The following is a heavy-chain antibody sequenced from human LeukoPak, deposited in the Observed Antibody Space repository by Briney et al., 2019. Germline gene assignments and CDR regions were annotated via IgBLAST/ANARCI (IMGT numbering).Heavy chain of an antibody. CDR2: ISSSSSTI. CDR1: GFTFSSYG. Sequence: PGGSLRLSCAASGFTFSSYGMHWVRQAPGKGLEWVSYISSSSSTIYYADSVKGRFTISRDNAKNSLYLQMNSLRAEDTAVYYCARDSPVAGTFWGQGTLVTVSS. J-gene: IGHJ4*02. D-gene: IGHD6-19*01. V-gene: IGHV3-48*01. CDR3: ARDSPVAGTF.